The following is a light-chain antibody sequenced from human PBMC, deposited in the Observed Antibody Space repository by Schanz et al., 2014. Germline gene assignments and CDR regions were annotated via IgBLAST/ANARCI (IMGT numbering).Light chain of an antibody. CDR3: ASYAGKIDVV. V-gene: IGLV2-11*01. Sequence: QSALTQPASVSGSPGQSITISCNGTRSDVGGYDSVSWYQQNPGEAPKLMIYDVIRRPSGVPDRFFGSKSGNTASLTISGLRPEDEADYFCASYAGKIDVVFGGGTKLTVL. J-gene: IGLJ2*01. CDR1: RSDVGGYDS. CDR2: DVI.